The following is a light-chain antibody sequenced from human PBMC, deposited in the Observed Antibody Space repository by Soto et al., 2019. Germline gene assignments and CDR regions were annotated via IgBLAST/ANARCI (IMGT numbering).Light chain of an antibody. CDR1: QTVSTY. CDR2: GAS. CDR3: QQRYNWLT. J-gene: IGKJ4*01. V-gene: IGKV3-11*01. Sequence: IVLTQSPATLSLSPGERATLSCRARQTVSTYLSGYQHKPGQAHRLLIYGASNRATGIPARFSGSGSGTDFTLTISSLEPEDSAVYYCQQRYNWLTFGGGTKVEIK.